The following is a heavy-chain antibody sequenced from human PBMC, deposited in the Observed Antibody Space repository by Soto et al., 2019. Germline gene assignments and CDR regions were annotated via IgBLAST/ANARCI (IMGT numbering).Heavy chain of an antibody. V-gene: IGHV3-33*01. CDR3: ASSIN. J-gene: IGHJ4*02. Sequence: LRLSCAASGFPFSSYGMHWVRQAPGKGLDWVAVIWYDGSNKDYADSVKGRFTISRDNSKNTLFLQMNNLRVDDTAVYYCASSINWGQGTLVTVSS. CDR1: GFPFSSYG. CDR2: IWYDGSNK.